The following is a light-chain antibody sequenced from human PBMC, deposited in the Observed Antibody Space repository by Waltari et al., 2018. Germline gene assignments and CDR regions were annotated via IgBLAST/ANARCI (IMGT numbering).Light chain of an antibody. Sequence: QSVLTQPPSASGTPGQRVTISCSGSSSNLGTNPVNWYQQLPGAAPKLLLYSNDQRPSGVPYRFSGSKSGTSASLGISGLQSEDEADYYCATWDDSLNGQLFGGGTKLTVL. V-gene: IGLV1-44*01. CDR1: SSNLGTNP. J-gene: IGLJ2*01. CDR3: ATWDDSLNGQL. CDR2: SND.